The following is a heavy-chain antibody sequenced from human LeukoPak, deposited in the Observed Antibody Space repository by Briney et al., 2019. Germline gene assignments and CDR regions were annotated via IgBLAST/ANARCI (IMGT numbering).Heavy chain of an antibody. CDR3: ARDWDGAFDFNTFDI. D-gene: IGHD4/OR15-4a*01. V-gene: IGHV4-59*12. J-gene: IGHJ3*02. CDR2: IYYSGST. Sequence: PSETLSLTCTVSGSSISSYYWSWIRQPPGKGLEWIEYIYYSGSTNYNPSLKSRVTMSVDTSKNQFSLKLNSVTSADTAIYYCARDWDGAFDFNTFDIWGLGTMVTVSS. CDR1: GSSISSYY.